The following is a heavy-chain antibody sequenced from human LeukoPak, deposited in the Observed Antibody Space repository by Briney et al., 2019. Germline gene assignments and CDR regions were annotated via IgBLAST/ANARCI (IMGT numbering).Heavy chain of an antibody. CDR2: IIPIFGTA. J-gene: IGHJ5*02. CDR3: ASRLRWKNWFDP. V-gene: IGHV1-69*13. CDR1: GYTFTSYG. Sequence: SVKVSCKASGYTFTSYGISWVRQAPGQGLEWMGGIIPIFGTANYAQKFQGRVTITADESTSTAYMELSSLRSEDTAVYYCASRLRWKNWFDPWGQGTLVTVSS. D-gene: IGHD4-23*01.